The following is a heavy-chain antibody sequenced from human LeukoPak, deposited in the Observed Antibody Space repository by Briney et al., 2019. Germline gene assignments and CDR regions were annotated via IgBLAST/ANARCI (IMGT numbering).Heavy chain of an antibody. CDR3: ARSSSSYREGMDV. CDR2: IWYDGSNK. CDR1: GFTFSSYG. Sequence: PGGSLRLSCAASGFTFSSYGMHWVRQAPGKGLEWVAVIWYDGSNKYYADSVKGRFTISRDNSKNTPYLQMNSLRAEDTAVYYCARSSSSYREGMDVWGQGTTVTVSS. D-gene: IGHD6-13*01. V-gene: IGHV3-33*01. J-gene: IGHJ6*02.